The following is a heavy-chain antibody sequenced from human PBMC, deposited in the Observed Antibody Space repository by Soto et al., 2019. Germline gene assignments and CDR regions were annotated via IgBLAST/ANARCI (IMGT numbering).Heavy chain of an antibody. D-gene: IGHD2-8*01. Sequence: QVQLVESGGGVVQPGRSLRLSCAASGFTFSSYGMQWVRQAPGKGLEWVAVIWYDGSKTYYADSVKGRFTISRDNSKNTLYLQTINLRAEYTAVYHCERELKDCTNGICYRNDWDQGTLVTVSS. CDR3: ERELKDCTNGICYRND. J-gene: IGHJ4*02. CDR1: GFTFSSYG. CDR2: IWYDGSKT. V-gene: IGHV3-33*01.